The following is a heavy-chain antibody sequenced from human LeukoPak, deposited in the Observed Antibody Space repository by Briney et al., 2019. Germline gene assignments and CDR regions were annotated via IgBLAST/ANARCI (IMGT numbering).Heavy chain of an antibody. CDR1: GFTFSNYP. Sequence: GGSLRLSCAASGFTFSNYPMAWVRQPPGKGLEWVSSISSSSTYIYYADSLKGRFTISRDNAKSSLYLQMNSLRAEDTAVYYCARDWGRAGYCSSTSCPDAFDFWGQGTMVTVSS. D-gene: IGHD2-2*01. CDR2: ISSSSTYI. J-gene: IGHJ3*01. V-gene: IGHV3-21*01. CDR3: ARDWGRAGYCSSTSCPDAFDF.